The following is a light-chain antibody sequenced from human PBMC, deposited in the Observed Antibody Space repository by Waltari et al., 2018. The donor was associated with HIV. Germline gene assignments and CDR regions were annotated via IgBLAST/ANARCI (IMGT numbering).Light chain of an antibody. CDR1: QNIKSN. CDR2: SAS. V-gene: IGKV3-15*01. Sequence: DMVMTQSPATLSVSPGERATLSCRASQNIKSNLAWFQQLPGQAPRLLISSASIRATDIPPRFRGSGSGTDFTLTISSLQSEDFAIYYCQEYETWTKTFGQGTKVEMK. CDR3: QEYETWTKT. J-gene: IGKJ1*01.